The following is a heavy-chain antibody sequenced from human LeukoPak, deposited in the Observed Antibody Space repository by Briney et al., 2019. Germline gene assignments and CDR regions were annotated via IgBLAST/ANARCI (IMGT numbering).Heavy chain of an antibody. CDR2: MSPNSGNT. CDR1: GYTFTSYD. V-gene: IGHV1-8*01. D-gene: IGHD7-27*01. CDR3: AGGPPNWGYDY. J-gene: IGHJ4*02. Sequence: ASVKVSCKASGYTFTSYDFNWVRQATGQGLEWMGWMSPNSGNTGYAQKFQGRVTMTRNTSMSTAYMELSSLRSEDTAVYYCAGGPPNWGYDYWGQGTLVTVSS.